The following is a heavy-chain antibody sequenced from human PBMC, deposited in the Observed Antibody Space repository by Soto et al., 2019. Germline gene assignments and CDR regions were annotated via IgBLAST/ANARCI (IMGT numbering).Heavy chain of an antibody. CDR2: IKVGSSRI. J-gene: IGHJ3*01. CDR3: VRSPKIGVSRGF. CDR1: GCTFTDYF. Sequence: GGSLRLSCAASGCTFTDYFMTWIRQAPGKGLEWVSSIKVGSSRIYQPDAMKGRFTISRDDARNSVYLQINSLRAEDTALYFRVRSPKIGVSRGFWGEG. D-gene: IGHD3-10*01. V-gene: IGHV3-11*04.